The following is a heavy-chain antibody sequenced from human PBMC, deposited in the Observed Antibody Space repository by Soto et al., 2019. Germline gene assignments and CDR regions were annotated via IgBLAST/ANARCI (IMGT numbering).Heavy chain of an antibody. CDR3: ARSGYDYWSGPVPSADY. J-gene: IGHJ4*02. D-gene: IGHD3-3*01. CDR1: GFTFTSYG. Sequence: GGSLRLSCAASGFTFTSYGMHWVRQAPGKGLEWVAVISNDGSNKYYADSVKGRFTISRDNSKNTLYLQMNSLRAEDTAVYYCARSGYDYWSGPVPSADYWGRGTLVTVSS. V-gene: IGHV3-30*03. CDR2: ISNDGSNK.